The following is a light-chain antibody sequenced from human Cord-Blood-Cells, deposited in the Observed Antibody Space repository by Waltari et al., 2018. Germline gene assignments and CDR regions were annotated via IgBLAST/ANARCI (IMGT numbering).Light chain of an antibody. V-gene: IGKV4-1*01. Sequence: DIVMTQSPDSLAVSLGERGPINCKSSPRVLYSSNNKNYLAWYQQKPGEPPKLLIDWASTRESGVPDRVSGSGSGTEFTLTISSLQAEDVAVYYCQQYYSTPYTFGQGTKLEIK. CDR3: QQYYSTPYT. J-gene: IGKJ2*01. CDR1: PRVLYSSNNKNY. CDR2: WAS.